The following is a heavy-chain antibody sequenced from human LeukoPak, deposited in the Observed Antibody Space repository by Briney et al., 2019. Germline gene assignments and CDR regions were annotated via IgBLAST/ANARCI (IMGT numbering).Heavy chain of an antibody. Sequence: GGSLRLSCAASGFTFSSYGMHWVSQAPGKGLEWVAVIWYDGSNKYYADSVKGRFTISRDNSKNTLYLQMNSLRAEDTAVYYCAKDSESSGSYFLDAFDIWGQGTMVTVSS. J-gene: IGHJ3*02. CDR1: GFTFSSYG. V-gene: IGHV3-33*06. D-gene: IGHD1-26*01. CDR3: AKDSESSGSYFLDAFDI. CDR2: IWYDGSNK.